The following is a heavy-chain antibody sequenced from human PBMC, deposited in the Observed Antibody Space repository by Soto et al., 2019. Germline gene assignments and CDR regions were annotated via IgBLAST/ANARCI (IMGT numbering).Heavy chain of an antibody. V-gene: IGHV3-23*01. CDR2: TGGGRT. CDR1: GFTSSTSA. D-gene: IGHD6-19*01. J-gene: IGHJ5*02. CDR3: ARPARAVAGTRWFDP. Sequence: EVKLLESGGGLVQPGGSLRLSCVASGFTSSTSAINWVRQAPGNGLEWVSGTGGGRTYYADPVKGRFTISRDDARNTLYLQMNSLRVEDTAVYYCARPARAVAGTRWFDPWGQGTLVTVS.